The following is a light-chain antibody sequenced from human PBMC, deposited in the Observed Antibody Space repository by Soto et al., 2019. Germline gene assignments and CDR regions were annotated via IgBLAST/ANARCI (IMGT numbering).Light chain of an antibody. CDR3: QPVNVYPIT. V-gene: IGKV1-9*01. CDR1: QDIKSY. CDR2: PAS. J-gene: IGKJ5*01. Sequence: DIQLTQSPSFLSASVGDRVTIACRASQDIKSYLAWYQQKPGKAPKLLIYPASTLQSGVPSRFSGSGSGTEFTLTISSLQPEDFATYHCQPVNVYPITFGQGTRLEIK.